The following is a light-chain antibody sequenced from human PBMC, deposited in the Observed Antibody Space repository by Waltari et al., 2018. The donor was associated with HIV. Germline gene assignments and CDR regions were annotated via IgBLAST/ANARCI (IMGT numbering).Light chain of an antibody. Sequence: QSALTQPPSVSESLGQSVTISCTGTSSDIGAYNRVSWYQQSPGTAPKLRIYEVTHRPSGVPVRFSVSKSGNTASLTISGLQADDEADYYCSSYTTSSTWVFGGGTKLTVL. J-gene: IGLJ3*02. V-gene: IGLV2-18*02. CDR2: EVT. CDR3: SSYTTSSTWV. CDR1: SSDIGAYNR.